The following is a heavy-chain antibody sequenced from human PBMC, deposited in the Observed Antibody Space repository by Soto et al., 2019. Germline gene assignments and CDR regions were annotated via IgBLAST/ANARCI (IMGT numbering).Heavy chain of an antibody. J-gene: IGHJ4*02. CDR1: GYSFTSYW. D-gene: IGHD3-10*01. Sequence: GESLKISCKGSGYSFTSYWIGWVRQMPGKGLDWMGIIYPGDSDTRYSPSFQGQVTISADKSISTAYLQWSSLKASDTAVYYCATRFKYGSGTSPWDYWGPGTLVTVSS. CDR2: IYPGDSDT. CDR3: ATRFKYGSGTSPWDY. V-gene: IGHV5-51*01.